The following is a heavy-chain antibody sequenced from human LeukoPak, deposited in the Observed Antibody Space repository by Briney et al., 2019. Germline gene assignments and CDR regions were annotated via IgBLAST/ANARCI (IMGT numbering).Heavy chain of an antibody. CDR2: ISESGGTT. CDR3: ARQWLING. D-gene: IGHD6-19*01. Sequence: PGGSLRLSCAASGFTFSSYAMNWVRQAPGKGLEWVSSISESGGTTDYADSVKGRFTISRDNSKNTLYLQMSSLRAEDTAVYYCARQWLINGWGQGILVTVSS. V-gene: IGHV3-23*01. CDR1: GFTFSSYA. J-gene: IGHJ4*02.